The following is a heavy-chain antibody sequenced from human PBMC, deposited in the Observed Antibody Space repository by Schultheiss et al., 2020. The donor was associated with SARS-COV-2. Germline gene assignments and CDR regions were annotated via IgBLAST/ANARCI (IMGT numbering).Heavy chain of an antibody. V-gene: IGHV3-33*01. Sequence: GGSLRLSCAASGFTFSSYAMHWVRQAPGKGLEWVAVIWYDGSNKYYADSVKGRFTISRDNSKNTLYLQMNSLKTEDTAVYYCTTVRHSSSYPHTLDYWGQGTLVTVSS. J-gene: IGHJ4*02. CDR2: IWYDGSNK. D-gene: IGHD6-13*01. CDR1: GFTFSSYA. CDR3: TTVRHSSSYPHTLDY.